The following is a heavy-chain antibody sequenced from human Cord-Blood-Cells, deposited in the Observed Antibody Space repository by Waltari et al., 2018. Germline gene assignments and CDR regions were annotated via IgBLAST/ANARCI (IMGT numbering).Heavy chain of an antibody. Sequence: QVQLQESGPGLVKPSETLSLTCTVSGGSISSHYWSWIRQPPGKGLEWIGYIYYSGSTNYYPALKSRVTISVYTSKNQFSLKRSSVTAADTAVYYCARVEYYDFWSGYYYYYGMDVWGQGTTVTVSS. D-gene: IGHD3-3*01. CDR1: GGSISSHY. V-gene: IGHV4-59*11. CDR3: ARVEYYDFWSGYYYYYGMDV. CDR2: IYYSGST. J-gene: IGHJ6*02.